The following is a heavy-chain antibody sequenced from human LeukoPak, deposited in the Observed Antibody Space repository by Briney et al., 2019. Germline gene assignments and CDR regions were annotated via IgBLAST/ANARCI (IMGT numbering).Heavy chain of an antibody. CDR3: ARGGAARPDY. D-gene: IGHD6-6*01. Sequence: GGSLRLSCAASGFTFRNYGMDWVRQAPGKGLEWVSYIRSSSSSINYADSVKGRFTISRDNAKNSVFLQMNSLRAEDTAVYYCARGGAARPDYWGQGTLVTVSS. J-gene: IGHJ4*02. V-gene: IGHV3-48*01. CDR1: GFTFRNYG. CDR2: IRSSSSSI.